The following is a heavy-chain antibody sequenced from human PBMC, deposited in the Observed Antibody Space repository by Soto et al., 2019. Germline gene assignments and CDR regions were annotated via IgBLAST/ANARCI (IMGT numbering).Heavy chain of an antibody. V-gene: IGHV1-69*13. CDR2: IIPIFGTA. D-gene: IGHD3-3*01. CDR1: GGTFSSYA. J-gene: IGHJ4*02. Sequence: ASVKVSCKASGGTFSSYAISWVRQAPGQGLEWMGGIIPIFGTANYAQKFQGRVTITADESTSTAYMELSSLRSEDTAVYYCARGRRVLRFLEWFVYWGQGTLVTVS. CDR3: ARGRRVLRFLEWFVY.